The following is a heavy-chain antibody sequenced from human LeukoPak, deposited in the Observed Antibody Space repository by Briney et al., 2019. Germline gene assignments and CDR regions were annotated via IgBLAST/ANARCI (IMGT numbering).Heavy chain of an antibody. V-gene: IGHV1-2*04. CDR3: ASNSGSYEMEAFDI. Sequence: ASVKVSCKASGYTFTGYYMHWVRQAPGQGLEWMGWINPNSGGTNYAQKFQGWVTMTRDTSISTAYMELSRLRSDDTAVYYCASNSGSYEMEAFDIWGQGTMVTVSS. J-gene: IGHJ3*02. CDR2: INPNSGGT. D-gene: IGHD1-26*01. CDR1: GYTFTGYY.